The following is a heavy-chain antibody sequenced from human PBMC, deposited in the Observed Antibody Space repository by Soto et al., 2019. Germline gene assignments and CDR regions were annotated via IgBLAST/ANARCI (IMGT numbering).Heavy chain of an antibody. J-gene: IGHJ4*02. Sequence: EVHLLESGGGLVQSGGSLRLSCAASGFTFSSYAISWVRQAPGKGPEWVSAITGSGSSTYYTDSVKGRFTISRDNSKNALYLQMNSLRAEDTAVYYCATRIVGGAKGSFEYWGQGTLVTVSS. CDR3: ATRIVGGAKGSFEY. CDR1: GFTFSSYA. D-gene: IGHD3-22*01. CDR2: ITGSGSST. V-gene: IGHV3-23*01.